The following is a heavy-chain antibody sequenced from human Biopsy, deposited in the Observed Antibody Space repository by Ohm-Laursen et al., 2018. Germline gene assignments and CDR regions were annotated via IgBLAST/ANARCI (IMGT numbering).Heavy chain of an antibody. CDR2: ISLNSSSI. D-gene: IGHD3-9*01. CDR3: ARGYYDIGTGYRYGVFDF. J-gene: IGHJ3*01. V-gene: IGHV3-9*01. CDR1: GFKVYVYG. Sequence: SLRLSCAASGFKVYVYGMNWVRQVPGTGLEWVSIISLNSSSIAYVDSVKGRFTISRDNAKNSLYLQLNSLKAEDTALYYCARGYYDIGTGYRYGVFDFWGRGTLVTVSS.